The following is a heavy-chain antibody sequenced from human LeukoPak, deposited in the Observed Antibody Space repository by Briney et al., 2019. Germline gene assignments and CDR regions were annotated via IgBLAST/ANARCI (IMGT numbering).Heavy chain of an antibody. D-gene: IGHD3-3*01. CDR1: GGSISSSSYY. CDR3: ARTLLRLKGFDP. Sequence: PSETLSLTCTASGGSISSSSYYWGWIRQPPGKGLEWIGSIYYSGSTYYNPSLKSRVTISVDTSKNQFSLKLSSVTAADTAVYYCARTLLRLKGFDPWGQGTLVTVSS. CDR2: IYYSGST. J-gene: IGHJ5*02. V-gene: IGHV4-39*01.